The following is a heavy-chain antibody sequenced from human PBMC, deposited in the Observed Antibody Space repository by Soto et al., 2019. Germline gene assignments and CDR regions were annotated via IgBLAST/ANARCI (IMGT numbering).Heavy chain of an antibody. J-gene: IGHJ4*02. Sequence: GGSLRLSCVASGFTFSSYGMHWVRQAPGKGLEWVAIIWFDGSNINYVDSVKGRFTISRDNSKNTLYLQMNSLRVEDTAVYYCATEIGDYSFEYWGQGTLVTSPQ. CDR2: IWFDGSNI. CDR1: GFTFSSYG. CDR3: ATEIGDYSFEY. D-gene: IGHD2-21*02. V-gene: IGHV3-33*01.